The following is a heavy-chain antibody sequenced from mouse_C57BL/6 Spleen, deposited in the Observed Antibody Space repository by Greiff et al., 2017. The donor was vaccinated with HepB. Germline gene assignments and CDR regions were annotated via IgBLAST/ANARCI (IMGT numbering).Heavy chain of an antibody. CDR1: GFSLTSYG. Sequence: VKLMESGPGLVQPSQRLSITCTVSGFSLTSYGVHWVRQSPGKGLEWLGVICRGGSTDYNAAFMSRLSITKDNSERQVFFKMNSLQADGTAIYYCAKILLYYAMDYWGQGTSVTVSS. V-gene: IGHV2-5*01. CDR3: AKILLYYAMDY. J-gene: IGHJ4*01. CDR2: ICRGGST. D-gene: IGHD2-10*01.